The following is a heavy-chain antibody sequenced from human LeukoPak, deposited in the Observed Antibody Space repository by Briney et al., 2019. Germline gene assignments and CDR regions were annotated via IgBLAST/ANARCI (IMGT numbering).Heavy chain of an antibody. V-gene: IGHV3-23*01. D-gene: IGHD6-19*01. CDR3: ATIAVAGTPYYFDY. CDR1: GFTFSGYA. J-gene: IGHJ4*02. CDR2: ISGSGGST. Sequence: GGSLRLSCAASGFTFSGYAMSWVRQAPGKGLGWVSAISGSGGSTYYADSVKGRFTISRDNSKNTLYLQINSLRAEDTAVYYCATIAVAGTPYYFDYWGQGTLVTVSS.